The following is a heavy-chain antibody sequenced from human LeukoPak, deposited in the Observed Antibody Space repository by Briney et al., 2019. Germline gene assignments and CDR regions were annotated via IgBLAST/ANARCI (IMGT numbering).Heavy chain of an antibody. CDR2: IYYSGST. D-gene: IGHD3-22*01. J-gene: IGHJ4*02. Sequence: SETLSLTCTVSGVSISSSSYYWGWIRQPPGKGLEWIGSIYYSGSTYYNPSLKSRVTISVDTSKSQFSLKLSSVTAADTAVYYCARIDLIVVVIDYWGQGTLVTVSS. CDR1: GVSISSSSYY. CDR3: ARIDLIVVVIDY. V-gene: IGHV4-39*01.